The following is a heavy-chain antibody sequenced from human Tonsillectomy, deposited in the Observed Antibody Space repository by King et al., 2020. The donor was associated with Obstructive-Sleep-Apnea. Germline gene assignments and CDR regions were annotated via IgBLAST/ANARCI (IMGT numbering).Heavy chain of an antibody. V-gene: IGHV4-30-4*07. Sequence: QLQESGPGLVKPSQTLSLTCAVSGGSLSSGAYSGSWIRHPPGKGLEWIGYIYYGGSTYYNPSLKSRVTISVDTSKNQFSLKLSSVTAADTAVYYCARVLGNYAPEYYFDYWGQGTLVTVSS. CDR2: IYYGGST. J-gene: IGHJ4*02. D-gene: IGHD3-16*01. CDR3: ARVLGNYAPEYYFDY. CDR1: GGSLSSGAYS.